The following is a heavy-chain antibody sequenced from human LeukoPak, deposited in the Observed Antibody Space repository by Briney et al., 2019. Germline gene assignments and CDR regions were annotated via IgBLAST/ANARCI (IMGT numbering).Heavy chain of an antibody. CDR2: INPNSGGT. CDR1: GYTFTDYY. D-gene: IGHD2-2*02. V-gene: IGHV1-2*02. CDR3: ARDRSLYCSSTSCYTRHFDY. J-gene: IGHJ4*02. Sequence: ASVKVSCKASGYTFTDYYIHWVRQAPGQGLEWMGWINPNSGGTSYAQKFQGRVTMTRDTSISTAYMELSRLRSDDTAVYYCARDRSLYCSSTSCYTRHFDYWGQGTLVTVSS.